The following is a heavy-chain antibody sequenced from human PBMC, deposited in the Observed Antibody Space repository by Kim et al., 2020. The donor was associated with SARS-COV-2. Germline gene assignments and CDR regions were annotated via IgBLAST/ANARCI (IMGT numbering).Heavy chain of an antibody. J-gene: IGHJ4*02. V-gene: IGHV3-15*01. CDR2: IKSKTDGGTT. Sequence: GGSLRLSCAASGFTFSNAWMSWVRQAPGKGLEWVGRIKSKTDGGTTDYAAPVKGRFTISRDDSKNTLYLQMNSLKTEDTAVYYCTTGWEWELSVAGYWGQGTLVTVSS. CDR3: TTGWEWELSVAGY. CDR1: GFTFSNAW. D-gene: IGHD1-26*01.